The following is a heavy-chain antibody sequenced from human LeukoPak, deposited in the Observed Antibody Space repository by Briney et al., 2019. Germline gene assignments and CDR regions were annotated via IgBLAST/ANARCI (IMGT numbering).Heavy chain of an antibody. V-gene: IGHV3-48*03. CDR1: GFTFSSYE. CDR3: ARPYSISWELDS. J-gene: IGHJ5*01. D-gene: IGHD6-13*01. CDR2: IDSSGSTI. Sequence: GGSLRLSCAASGFTFSSYEMNWVRQAPGKGLEWVSYIDSSGSTIHYADSVKGRFTISRDNAKNSLYLQMNSLRAEDTAVYYCARPYSISWELDSWGQGTLVTVSS.